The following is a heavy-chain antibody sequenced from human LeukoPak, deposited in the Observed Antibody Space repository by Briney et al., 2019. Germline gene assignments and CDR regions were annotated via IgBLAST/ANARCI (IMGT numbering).Heavy chain of an antibody. J-gene: IGHJ3*02. V-gene: IGHV4-39*01. D-gene: IGHD6-25*01. CDR1: GGSISTSSHY. Sequence: SETLSLTCTVSGGSISTSSHYWGWIRQPPAKGLEWIGSIYYTGTTYYNLSLRSRLTMSVNTSKNQFSLNLTSVTAADTGIYYCARHVRRLNDAFDIWGQGTMVTVSS. CDR2: IYYTGTT. CDR3: ARHVRRLNDAFDI.